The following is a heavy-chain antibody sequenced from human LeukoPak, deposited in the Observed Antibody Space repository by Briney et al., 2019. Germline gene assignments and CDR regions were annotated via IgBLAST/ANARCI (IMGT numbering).Heavy chain of an antibody. CDR2: IYYSGST. CDR1: GGSISSSSYY. D-gene: IGHD6-6*01. J-gene: IGHJ4*02. Sequence: SETLSLTCTVSGGSISSSSYYWGWIRQPPGKGLEWIGSIYYSGSTYYNPSLKSRVTISVDTSKNQFSLKLSSVTAADTAVYYCASLLTYSSSSQVYWGQGTLVTVSS. V-gene: IGHV4-39*01. CDR3: ASLLTYSSSSQVY.